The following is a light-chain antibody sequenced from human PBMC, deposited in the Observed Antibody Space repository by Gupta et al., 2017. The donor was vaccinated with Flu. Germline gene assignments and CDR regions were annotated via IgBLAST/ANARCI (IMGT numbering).Light chain of an antibody. J-gene: IGKJ2*01. CDR2: DAS. V-gene: IGKV3-11*01. CDR3: QQRSNWPPVT. CDR1: QSVSSY. Sequence: ERATLSCRASQSVSSYLAWYQQKPGQAPRLLIYDASNRATGIPARFGGSGSGTDFTLTISSLEPEDFAVYYCQQRSNWPPVTFGQGTKLEIK.